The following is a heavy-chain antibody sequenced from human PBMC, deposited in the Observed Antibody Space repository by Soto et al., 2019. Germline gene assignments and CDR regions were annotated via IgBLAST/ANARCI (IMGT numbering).Heavy chain of an antibody. CDR2: IYYSGST. V-gene: IGHV4-61*01. Sequence: PSETLSLTCSVSGGSVSRGSYYWSWIRQPPGKGLEWIGYIYYSGSTNYNPSLKSRVTISVDTSKNQFSLKLSSVTAADTAVYYCASGGYCSGGSCYASMDVWGQGTTVTVSS. CDR1: GGSVSRGSYY. CDR3: ASGGYCSGGSCYASMDV. J-gene: IGHJ6*02. D-gene: IGHD2-15*01.